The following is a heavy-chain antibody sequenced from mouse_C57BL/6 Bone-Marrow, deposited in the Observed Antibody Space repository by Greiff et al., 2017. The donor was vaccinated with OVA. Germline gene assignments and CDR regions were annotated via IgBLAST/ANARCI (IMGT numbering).Heavy chain of an antibody. CDR3: ARGLPAWFAY. V-gene: IGHV5-4*01. D-gene: IGHD5-5*01. J-gene: IGHJ3*01. CDR2: LSAGGSYT. Sequence: EVHLVESGGGLVKPGGSLKLSCAASGFTFSSYAMSWVRQTPEQRLEWVATLSAGGSYTYYPDNVKGRFTISRDNAKNNLYLQMSHLKSEDTAMDYCARGLPAWFAYGGQGTLVTVSA. CDR1: GFTFSSYA.